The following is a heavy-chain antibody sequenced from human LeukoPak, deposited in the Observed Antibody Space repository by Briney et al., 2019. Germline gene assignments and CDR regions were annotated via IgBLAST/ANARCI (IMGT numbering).Heavy chain of an antibody. J-gene: IGHJ4*02. CDR3: ARVTAMAYYFDY. CDR2: ISSSGSTI. D-gene: IGHD5-18*01. Sequence: GGFLRLSCAASGFTFSDYYMSWIRQAPGKGLEWVSYISSSGSTIYYADSVKGRFTISRDNAKNSLYLQMNSLRAEDTAVYYCARVTAMAYYFDYWGQGTLVTVSS. V-gene: IGHV3-11*01. CDR1: GFTFSDYY.